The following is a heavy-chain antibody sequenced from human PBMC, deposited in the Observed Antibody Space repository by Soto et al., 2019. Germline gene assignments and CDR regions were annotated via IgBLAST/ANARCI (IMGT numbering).Heavy chain of an antibody. D-gene: IGHD3-9*01. CDR3: ARDRHGHKYYDILTGYYFGFDPDTRYYFDY. CDR2: ISSSSSYI. J-gene: IGHJ4*02. V-gene: IGHV3-21*01. CDR1: GFTFSSYS. Sequence: PGGSLRLSCAASGFTFSSYSMNWVRQAPGKGLEWVSSISSSSSYIYYADSVKGRFTISRDNAKNSLYLQMNSLRAEDTAVYYCARDRHGHKYYDILTGYYFGFDPDTRYYFDYWGQGT.